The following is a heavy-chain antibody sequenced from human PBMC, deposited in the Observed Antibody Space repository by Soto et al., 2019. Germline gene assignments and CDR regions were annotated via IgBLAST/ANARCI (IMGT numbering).Heavy chain of an antibody. CDR3: ARDPSGYDSSGYYYHPFDY. J-gene: IGHJ4*02. V-gene: IGHV1-46*01. CDR2: INPSGGST. CDR1: GHTFTSYY. D-gene: IGHD3-22*01. Sequence: QVQLVQSGAEVKKPGASVKVSCKASGHTFTSYYMHWVRQAPGQGLEWMGIINPSGGSTSYAQKFQGRVTMTRDTSTSTVYMELSSLRSEDTAVYYCARDPSGYDSSGYYYHPFDYWGQGTLVTVSS.